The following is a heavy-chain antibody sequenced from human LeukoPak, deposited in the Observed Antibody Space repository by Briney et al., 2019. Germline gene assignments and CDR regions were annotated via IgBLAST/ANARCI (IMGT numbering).Heavy chain of an antibody. CDR3: ASGSRWRGILEY. CDR2: IKPDGGEK. V-gene: IGHV3-7*01. J-gene: IGHJ4*02. Sequence: PGGSQRLSCAASGFTFSSYMMTWVRQAPGKGLECVANIKPDGGEKFYVDSMRGRFTISKDNAKNSLYLQMNSLRAEDTAVYYCASGSRWRGILEYWGQGTLVIVSS. D-gene: IGHD3-3*01. CDR1: GFTFSSYM.